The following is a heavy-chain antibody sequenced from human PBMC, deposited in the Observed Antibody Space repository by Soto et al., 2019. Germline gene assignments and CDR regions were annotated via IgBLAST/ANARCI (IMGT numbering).Heavy chain of an antibody. CDR1: GGSISSYY. J-gene: IGHJ4*02. Sequence: SETLSLTCTVSGGSISSYYWSWIRQPPGEGLEWIGYIYYSGSTNYNPSLKSRVTISVDTSKNQFSLKLSSVTAADTAVYYCARTLGYSYGLNPFDYWGQGTLVTVSS. CDR2: IYYSGST. V-gene: IGHV4-59*01. D-gene: IGHD5-18*01. CDR3: ARTLGYSYGLNPFDY.